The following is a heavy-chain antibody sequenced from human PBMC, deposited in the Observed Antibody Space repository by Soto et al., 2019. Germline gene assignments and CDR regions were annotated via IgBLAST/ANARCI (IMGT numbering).Heavy chain of an antibody. D-gene: IGHD3-3*01. CDR2: TFYRSKWYN. J-gene: IGHJ4*02. Sequence: SLTCGISGDSVSRNSAVWNWIRQSPSRGLEWLGRTFYRSKWYNDYAVSVKSRITVSPDTSKNQFSLQLTSVTPDDAGVYYCARAGVTFLGLFPHFDLWGQGTLVTVSS. V-gene: IGHV6-1*01. CDR1: GDSVSRNSAV. CDR3: ARAGVTFLGLFPHFDL.